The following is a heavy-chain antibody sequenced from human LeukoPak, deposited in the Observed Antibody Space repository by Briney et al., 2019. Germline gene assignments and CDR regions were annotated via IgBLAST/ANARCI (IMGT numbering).Heavy chain of an antibody. J-gene: IGHJ4*02. CDR2: IYYTGST. CDR3: ARHGRSGYSIDWPALDY. CDR1: GGSISSYY. D-gene: IGHD5-18*01. V-gene: IGHV4-59*08. Sequence: PSETLSLTCTVSGGSISSYYWSWIRQPPGKGLESIRYIYYTGSTNYSPSLKGRVTISVDTSKNQFSLKLSSVTAEDTAVYYCARHGRSGYSIDWPALDYWGQGSVVTVSS.